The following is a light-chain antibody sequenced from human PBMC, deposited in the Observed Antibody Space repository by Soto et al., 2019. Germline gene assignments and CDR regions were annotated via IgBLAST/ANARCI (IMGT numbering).Light chain of an antibody. V-gene: IGKV3-11*01. J-gene: IGKJ2*01. CDR2: DTS. Sequence: ELVLTQSPATLSLSPGERAALCCRASQSVSGYSAWYQQKPGQAPRLLIYDTSNRATGIPARFSGSGSGTDFTLTISGLEPEDFAVYYCQQRSNWQYTFGLGTRLEIK. CDR1: QSVSGY. CDR3: QQRSNWQYT.